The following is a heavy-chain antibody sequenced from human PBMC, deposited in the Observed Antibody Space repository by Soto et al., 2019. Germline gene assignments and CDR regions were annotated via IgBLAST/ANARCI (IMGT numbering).Heavy chain of an antibody. Sequence: GASVKVSCKASGYTFTGYDMHWVRRAPGQGLEWMGWINPNSGGTNYAQKFQGWVTMTRDTSFSTAYMELSRLRSDDTAVYYCARSLGIAAAYYYYGMDVWGQGTTVTVSS. CDR1: GYTFTGYD. J-gene: IGHJ6*02. D-gene: IGHD6-13*01. CDR3: ARSLGIAAAYYYYGMDV. CDR2: INPNSGGT. V-gene: IGHV1-2*04.